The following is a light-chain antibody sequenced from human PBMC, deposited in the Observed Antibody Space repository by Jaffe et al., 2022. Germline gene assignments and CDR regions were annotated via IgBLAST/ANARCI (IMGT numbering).Light chain of an antibody. Sequence: DIVMTQSPATLSVSPGERATLSCRASQGVTGSLAWYQRKPGQAPRLLVFGASSRATGIPARFSGSGFGTEFTLTISTLQSEDFAVYYCQQYNNWPWTFGQGTKVEIK. CDR2: GAS. CDR1: QGVTGS. CDR3: QQYNNWPWT. J-gene: IGKJ1*01. V-gene: IGKV3-15*01.